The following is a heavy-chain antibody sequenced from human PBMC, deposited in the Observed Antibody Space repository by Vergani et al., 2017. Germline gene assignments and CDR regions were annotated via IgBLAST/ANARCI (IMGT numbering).Heavy chain of an antibody. CDR3: ARSIGYCTSGSCRPYYFDV. CDR2: VNFVTGAA. D-gene: IGHD2-15*01. J-gene: IGHJ4*02. Sequence: QVQLVQSGAAVKKPGASAKVSCTASGYIFKNYYMHWLRLAPGQGFQWMGVVNFVTGAATSPQKFEGRITMTRDTSTATFYMDLSSLKYEDTAIYYCARSIGYCTSGSCRPYYFDVWGQGTLVTVPS. CDR1: GYIFKNYY. V-gene: IGHV1-46*02.